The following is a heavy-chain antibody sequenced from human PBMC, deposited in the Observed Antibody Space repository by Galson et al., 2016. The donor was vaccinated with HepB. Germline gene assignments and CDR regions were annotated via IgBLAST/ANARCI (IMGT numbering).Heavy chain of an antibody. CDR1: GFTFSSYG. V-gene: IGHV3-30*18. Sequence: LRLSCAASGFTFSSYGMHWVRQAPGKGLEWVAVTSSDGSNKHYADSVKGRFTISRDNSKKTLYLQMNSLRAEDTAVCYCAKVSDEYYFDYWGQGTLVTVSS. CDR3: AKVSDEYYFDY. CDR2: TSSDGSNK. J-gene: IGHJ4*02.